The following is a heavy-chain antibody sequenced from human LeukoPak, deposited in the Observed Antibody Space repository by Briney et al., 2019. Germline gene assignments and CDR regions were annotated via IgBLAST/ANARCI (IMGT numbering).Heavy chain of an antibody. CDR2: ISGSSSPI. D-gene: IGHD3-10*01. CDR3: ARVSGSYYFDY. V-gene: IGHV3-48*02. Sequence: GGSLRLSCAASGFTFSSYSMTWVRQAPGKGLEWVSYISGSSSPIYYADSVKGRVTISRDNAKDSLYLQMTSLRDEDTAVFYCARVSGSYYFDYWGQGTLVTVSP. CDR1: GFTFSSYS. J-gene: IGHJ4*02.